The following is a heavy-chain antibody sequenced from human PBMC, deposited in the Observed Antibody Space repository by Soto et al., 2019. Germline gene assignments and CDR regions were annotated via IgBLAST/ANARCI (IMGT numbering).Heavy chain of an antibody. CDR1: GGSISSGDYY. D-gene: IGHD3-10*01. Sequence: SETLSLTCTVSGGSISSGDYYWSWIRQPPGKGLEWIGYIYYSGSTYYNPSLKSRVTISVDTSKNQFSLKLSSVTAADTAVYYCARVPITMVRGVIPSYYFDYWGQGTLVTVSS. J-gene: IGHJ4*02. CDR2: IYYSGST. CDR3: ARVPITMVRGVIPSYYFDY. V-gene: IGHV4-30-4*01.